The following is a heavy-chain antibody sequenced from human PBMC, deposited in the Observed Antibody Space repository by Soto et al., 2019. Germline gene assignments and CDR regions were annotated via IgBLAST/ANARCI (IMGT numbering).Heavy chain of an antibody. D-gene: IGHD3-3*01. CDR1: GFSISDYA. V-gene: IGHV3-48*02. CDR2: ISSDSRTI. Sequence: GGSLRLSCVASGFSISDYAVNWVRQAPGKGLEWVSFISSDSRTIYYADSVEGRFTVSRDNARNSVSLQMDSLRDEDAAVYYCARIKLVEWFFINVDVYDMDVWGQGTPVTVSS. J-gene: IGHJ6*02. CDR3: ARIKLVEWFFINVDVYDMDV.